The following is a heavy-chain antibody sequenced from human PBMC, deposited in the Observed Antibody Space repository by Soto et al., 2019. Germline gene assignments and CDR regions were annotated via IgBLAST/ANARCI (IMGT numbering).Heavy chain of an antibody. J-gene: IGHJ5*02. CDR3: ARDRRNFLKKGNWFDH. V-gene: IGHV1-18*04. D-gene: IGHD1-7*01. CDR2: ISGNNGAT. CDR1: GYTFANYG. Sequence: ASVKVSCKASGYTFANYGISWVRQAPGQGLEWMGWISGNNGATNYAPKVQDRITMTMDTSTGVASMALRSLRSDDTAIYYCARDRRNFLKKGNWFDHWGQGTRVTVPS.